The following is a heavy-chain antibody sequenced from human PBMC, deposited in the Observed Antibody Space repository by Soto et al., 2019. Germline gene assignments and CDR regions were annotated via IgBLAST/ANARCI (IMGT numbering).Heavy chain of an antibody. V-gene: IGHV4-31*03. J-gene: IGHJ4*02. CDR3: ARMYSGSFPDY. Sequence: QVQLQESGPGLVKPSQTLSLTCTVSGGSISSGGYYWSWIRQHPGKGLEWIGYIYYSGSTYNNPSIKSRVSISVDTSKNQFSLKLSSVTAADTAVYYCARMYSGSFPDYWGQGTLVIVSS. CDR2: IYYSGST. CDR1: GGSISSGGYY. D-gene: IGHD1-26*01.